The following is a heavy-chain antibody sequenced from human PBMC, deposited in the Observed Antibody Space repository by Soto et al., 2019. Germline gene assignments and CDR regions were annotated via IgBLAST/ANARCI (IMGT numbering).Heavy chain of an antibody. CDR2: ISSSGSTI. V-gene: IGHV3-48*03. D-gene: IGHD3-3*01. J-gene: IGHJ6*02. Sequence: EVQLVESGGGLVQPGGSLRLSCAASGFTFSSYEMNWVRQAPGKGLEWVSYISSSGSTIYYADSVKGRFTISRDNAKNSLYLQMNSLRAEDTAVYYCARAPDLPVTIFGVVIITGNGMDVWGQGTTVTVSS. CDR1: GFTFSSYE. CDR3: ARAPDLPVTIFGVVIITGNGMDV.